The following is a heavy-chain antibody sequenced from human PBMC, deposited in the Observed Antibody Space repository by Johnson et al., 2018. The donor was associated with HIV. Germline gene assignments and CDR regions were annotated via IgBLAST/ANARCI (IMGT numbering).Heavy chain of an antibody. CDR2: IRNDGSYD. CDR1: KLMFSDYG. J-gene: IGHJ3*01. D-gene: IGHD2-2*01. V-gene: IGHV3-30*02. Sequence: QVQLVESGGGLVQPGGSLRLSCVASKLMFSDYGMHWVRQAPGKGLAWVAFIRNDGSYDYHADSVKGRFTISRDNSTNTLYLQMNSLRAEDTAVYFCAKDGLGYCSRTDCRDPDAFDVWGQGTMVTVSS. CDR3: AKDGLGYCSRTDCRDPDAFDV.